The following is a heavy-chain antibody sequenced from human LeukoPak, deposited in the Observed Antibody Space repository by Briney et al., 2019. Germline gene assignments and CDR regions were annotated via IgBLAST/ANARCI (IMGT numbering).Heavy chain of an antibody. Sequence: GGSLRLSCAASGFTFSRYWMHWVRQAPGKGLVWVSCINSDGSGTGYADSVKGRFTISRDNAKNTLYLQMNSLRAEDTAVYYCARELSAISNWFDPRGQGTLVTVSS. CDR3: ARELSAISNWFDP. CDR2: INSDGSGT. CDR1: GFTFSRYW. J-gene: IGHJ5*02. V-gene: IGHV3-74*01. D-gene: IGHD6-19*01.